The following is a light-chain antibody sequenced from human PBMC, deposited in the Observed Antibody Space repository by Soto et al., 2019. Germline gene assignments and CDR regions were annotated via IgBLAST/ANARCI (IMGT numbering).Light chain of an antibody. V-gene: IGLV2-14*01. Sequence: QSALTQPASVSGSPGQSITIPCTGTNSDVGGYNYVSWYQHHPGKAPKLMIYEVFNRPSGVSSRFSGSKSGSTASLTISGLQAEDEADYYCSSYTTTNTLYVFGTGTKVTVI. CDR1: NSDVGGYNY. J-gene: IGLJ1*01. CDR2: EVF. CDR3: SSYTTTNTLYV.